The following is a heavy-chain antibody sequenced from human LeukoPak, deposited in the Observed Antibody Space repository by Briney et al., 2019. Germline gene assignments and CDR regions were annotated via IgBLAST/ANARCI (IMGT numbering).Heavy chain of an antibody. D-gene: IGHD3-10*01. CDR3: ARKGDHYYYYMDV. J-gene: IGHJ6*03. Sequence: SETLSLTCTVSGGSISSYYWSWIRQPPGKGLEWIGYIYYSGSTNYNPSLKSRVTISVDTSKNQFSLKLSSVTAADTAVYYCARKGDHYYYYMDVWGKGTTVTVSS. V-gene: IGHV4-59*01. CDR1: GGSISSYY. CDR2: IYYSGST.